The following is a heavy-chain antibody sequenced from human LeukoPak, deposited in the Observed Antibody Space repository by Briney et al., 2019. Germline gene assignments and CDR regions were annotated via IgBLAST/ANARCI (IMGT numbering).Heavy chain of an antibody. CDR1: GGSISSYY. J-gene: IGHJ6*02. CDR2: IYYSGST. Sequence: SETLSLTCTVSGGSISSYYWNWIRQPPGEGLEWIGYIYYSGSTNYNPSLKSRVTISVDTSKNQFSLKLNSVTAADTAVYYCARSLQYNNNNYSYYGMDVWGQGTTVTVSS. V-gene: IGHV4-59*01. D-gene: IGHD3-10*01. CDR3: ARSLQYNNNNYSYYGMDV.